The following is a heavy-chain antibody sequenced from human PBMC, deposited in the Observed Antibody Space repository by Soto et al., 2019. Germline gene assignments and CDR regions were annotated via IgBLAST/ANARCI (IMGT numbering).Heavy chain of an antibody. V-gene: IGHV6-1*01. J-gene: IGHJ3*02. CDR1: GDSVSSNFAA. Sequence: QVQLQQSGPGLVKPSQTLSLTCAISGDSVSSNFAAWNWIRQSPSRGLEWLGRTYYRSKWSSDYAEFVKSRITIKADPSKTQFSLQLHSVTPEDTAVYYCVRDNEGLRQPVLHAFDIWGQGTMVTVSS. CDR3: VRDNEGLRQPVLHAFDI. D-gene: IGHD6-13*01. CDR2: TYYRSKWSS.